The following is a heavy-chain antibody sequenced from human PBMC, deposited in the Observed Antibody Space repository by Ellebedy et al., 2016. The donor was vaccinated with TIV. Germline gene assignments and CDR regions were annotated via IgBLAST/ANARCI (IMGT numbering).Heavy chain of an antibody. CDR3: ARSNYGDLHGCDY. J-gene: IGHJ4*02. Sequence: SVKVSXKASGGTFSSYAISWVRQAPGQGLEWMGGIIPIFGTANYAQKFQGRVTITADESTSTAYMELSSLRSEDTAVYYCARSNYGDLHGCDYWGQGTLVTVSS. V-gene: IGHV1-69*13. CDR2: IIPIFGTA. D-gene: IGHD4-17*01. CDR1: GGTFSSYA.